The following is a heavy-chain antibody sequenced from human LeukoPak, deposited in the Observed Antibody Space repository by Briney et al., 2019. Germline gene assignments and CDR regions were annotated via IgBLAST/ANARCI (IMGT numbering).Heavy chain of an antibody. CDR1: GFTFSHYG. J-gene: IGHJ4*02. D-gene: IGHD3-10*01. Sequence: GRSLRLSCAASGFTFSHYGVHWVRQAPGKGLEWVAVISYDGSNKYFADSVKGRFTISRDNAKNSLYLQMNSLRAEDTALYHCARALNYGSGSYYPPFDYWGQGTLVTVSS. V-gene: IGHV3-30*03. CDR3: ARALNYGSGSYYPPFDY. CDR2: ISYDGSNK.